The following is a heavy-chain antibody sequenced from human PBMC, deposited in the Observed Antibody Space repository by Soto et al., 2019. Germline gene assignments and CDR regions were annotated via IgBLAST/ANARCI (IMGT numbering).Heavy chain of an antibody. CDR2: ISWNSGSI. D-gene: IGHD1-1*01. Sequence: GGSLRLSCAASGFTFDDYAMHWVRQAPGKGLEWVSGISWNSGSIGYADSVKGRFTISRDNAKNSLYLQMNSLRAEDTALYYCAKDILNWNDGMGAFDIWGQGTMVTVSS. J-gene: IGHJ3*02. CDR3: AKDILNWNDGMGAFDI. V-gene: IGHV3-9*01. CDR1: GFTFDDYA.